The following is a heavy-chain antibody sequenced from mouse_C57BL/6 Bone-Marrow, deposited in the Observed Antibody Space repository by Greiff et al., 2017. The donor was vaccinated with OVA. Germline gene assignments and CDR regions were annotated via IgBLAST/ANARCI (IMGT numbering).Heavy chain of an antibody. D-gene: IGHD1-1*01. CDR1: GYTFTSYW. V-gene: IGHV1-69*01. Sequence: QVQLQQSGAELVMPGASVKLSCKASGYTFTSYWMHWVKQRPGQGLEWIGEIDPSDSYTNYNQKFKGKSTLTVDKSSSTAYMQLSSLTSEDSAVYYCAREDTVVPWYFDVWGTGTTVTVSS. CDR2: IDPSDSYT. J-gene: IGHJ1*03. CDR3: AREDTVVPWYFDV.